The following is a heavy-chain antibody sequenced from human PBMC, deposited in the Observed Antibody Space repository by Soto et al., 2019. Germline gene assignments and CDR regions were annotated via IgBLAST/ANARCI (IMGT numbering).Heavy chain of an antibody. Sequence: QVQLVESGGGVVQPGRSLRLSCEVSGFSLSGYGMHWVRQAPGKGLEWVAVIWYHGTTKNYADSVKGRFTISRDTSKNTVYLQMDSLKVDDTAVYYCARDVDRTSHLNWFDPLGQGVMVTVSS. CDR2: IWYHGTTK. V-gene: IGHV3-33*01. CDR3: ARDVDRTSHLNWFDP. CDR1: GFSLSGYG. D-gene: IGHD5-12*01. J-gene: IGHJ5*02.